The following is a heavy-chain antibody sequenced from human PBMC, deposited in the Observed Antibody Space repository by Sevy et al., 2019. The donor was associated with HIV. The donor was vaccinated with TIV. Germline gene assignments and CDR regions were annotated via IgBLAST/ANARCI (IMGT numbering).Heavy chain of an antibody. D-gene: IGHD3-9*01. CDR3: ASSFYDILTGYYKKADAFDI. Sequence: ASVKVSCKASGYTFTSYDINWVRQATGQGLEWMGWMNPNSGNTGYAQKFQGRATMTRNTSISTAYMGLSSLRSEDRAVYYCASSFYDILTGYYKKADAFDIWGQGTMVTVSS. CDR2: MNPNSGNT. V-gene: IGHV1-8*01. CDR1: GYTFTSYD. J-gene: IGHJ3*02.